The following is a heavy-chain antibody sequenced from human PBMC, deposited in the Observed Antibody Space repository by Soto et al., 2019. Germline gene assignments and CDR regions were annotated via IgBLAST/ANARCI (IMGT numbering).Heavy chain of an antibody. D-gene: IGHD3-9*01. CDR1: GFTFSSYA. J-gene: IGHJ6*02. CDR2: ISFNGNNK. V-gene: IGHV3-30-3*01. Sequence: GSLRLSCAASGFTFSSYALHWVRQAPGKGLEWVAVISFNGNNKFYADSVKGRFTISRDNSNNTLFLQMKSLRAEDTAVYYCARAWAYYDVLTGYSESFHFYAMDVWGQGTTVTVSS. CDR3: ARAWAYYDVLTGYSESFHFYAMDV.